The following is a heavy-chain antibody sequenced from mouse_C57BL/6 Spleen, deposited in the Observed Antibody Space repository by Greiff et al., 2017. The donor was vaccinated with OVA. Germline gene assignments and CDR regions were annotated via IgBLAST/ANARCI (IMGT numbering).Heavy chain of an antibody. D-gene: IGHD3-1*01. V-gene: IGHV1-69*01. Sequence: VQLQQPGAELVMPGASVKLSCKASGYTFTSYWMHWVKQRPGQGLEWIGEIDPSDSYTNYNQKFKGKSTLTVDKSSSTAYMQLSSLTSEDSAVYYCARSGGFYYFDYWGQGTTLTVSS. CDR1: GYTFTSYW. J-gene: IGHJ2*01. CDR2: IDPSDSYT. CDR3: ARSGGFYYFDY.